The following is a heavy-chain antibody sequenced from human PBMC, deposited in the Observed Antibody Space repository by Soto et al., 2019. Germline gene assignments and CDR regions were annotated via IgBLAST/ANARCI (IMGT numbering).Heavy chain of an antibody. Sequence: QVQLPQWGAGLLRPSETLSRTCAVYGGSFSDYYWSWIRQSPGKGLEWIGEINHRRSTKYNSSLKSRLTISVDTSKNQFSLNLNSVTAADTAIYYCARRSVSGYDSWGQGTLVTVFS. J-gene: IGHJ5*02. V-gene: IGHV4-34*01. CDR3: ARRSVSGYDS. D-gene: IGHD5-12*01. CDR2: INHRRST. CDR1: GGSFSDYY.